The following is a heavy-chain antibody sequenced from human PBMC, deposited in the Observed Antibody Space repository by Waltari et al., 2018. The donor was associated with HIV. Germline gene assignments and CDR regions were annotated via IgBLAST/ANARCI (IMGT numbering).Heavy chain of an antibody. J-gene: IGHJ4*02. CDR1: GASISATPFF. CDR3: VRHWVYGSVPSAIRTFDN. CDR2: ISYSGTT. Sequence: QLHMQESGPGLVKPSETLSLTCSVSGASISATPFFLAWLRQPPGKGLEWIGSISYSGTTYSKASLSSRVIVSVDTPKNQFSLHLRSVTAADTAVYYCVRHWVYGSVPSAIRTFDNWGQGTLVTVSS. D-gene: IGHD3-10*01. V-gene: IGHV4-39*01.